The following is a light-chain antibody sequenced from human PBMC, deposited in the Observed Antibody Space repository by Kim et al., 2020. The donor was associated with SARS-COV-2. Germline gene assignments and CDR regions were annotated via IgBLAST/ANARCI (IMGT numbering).Light chain of an antibody. V-gene: IGLV1-40*01. Sequence: QSVLTQPPSVSGPPGQSVTISCTGSSSNIGAGYDVHWYQQLPGTAPKLLIYGNSNRPSGVPDRFSGSKSGTSASLAITGLQAEDEADYYCQSYGSSLSVGVFGTGTKVTVL. J-gene: IGLJ1*01. CDR2: GNS. CDR3: QSYGSSLSVGV. CDR1: SSNIGAGYD.